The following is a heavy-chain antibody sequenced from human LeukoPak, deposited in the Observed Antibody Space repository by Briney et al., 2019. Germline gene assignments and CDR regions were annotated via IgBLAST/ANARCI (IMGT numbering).Heavy chain of an antibody. Sequence: SETLSLTXAVYGGSFSGYYWSWICQPPGKGLEWIGEINHSGSTNYNPSLKSRVTISVDTSKNQFSLKLSSVTAADTAVYYCARGQIDYDFWSGYYFHASPRGGYFDYWGQGTLVTVSS. CDR2: INHSGST. V-gene: IGHV4-34*01. CDR3: ARGQIDYDFWSGYYFHASPRGGYFDY. J-gene: IGHJ4*02. CDR1: GGSFSGYY. D-gene: IGHD3-3*01.